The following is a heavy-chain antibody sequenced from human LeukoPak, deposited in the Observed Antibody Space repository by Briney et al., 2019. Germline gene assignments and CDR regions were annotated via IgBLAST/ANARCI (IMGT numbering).Heavy chain of an antibody. V-gene: IGHV4-59*08. Sequence: PSETLSLTGSVSGVSIGTYYWSWVRQPPGKGLEWTGYINYRGTTSSNPSLKSRVTISVDTSKNQFFLNLRSATAADTAVYYCARLEDYVLEYWGLGTLVTVSS. CDR2: INYRGTT. CDR3: ARLEDYVLEY. CDR1: GVSIGTYY. D-gene: IGHD4-17*01. J-gene: IGHJ4*02.